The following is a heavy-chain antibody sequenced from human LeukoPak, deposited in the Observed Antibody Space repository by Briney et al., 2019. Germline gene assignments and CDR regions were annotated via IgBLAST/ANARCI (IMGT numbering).Heavy chain of an antibody. J-gene: IGHJ6*02. Sequence: SETLSLTCTVSGGSISSYYWSWIRQPAGKGLEWIGRIYTSGSTNYNPSLKSRVTMTVDTSKNRFSLKLSSVTAADTAVYYCARDGYYYGMDVWGQGTTVTVSS. V-gene: IGHV4-4*07. CDR3: ARDGYYYGMDV. CDR2: IYTSGST. CDR1: GGSISSYY.